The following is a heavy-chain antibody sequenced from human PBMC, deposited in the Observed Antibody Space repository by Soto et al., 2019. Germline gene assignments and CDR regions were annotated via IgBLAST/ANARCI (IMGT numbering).Heavy chain of an antibody. V-gene: IGHV3-11*01. Sequence: PGGSLRLSCAGSGFTFRDYSMSWVRLAPGQGLEWVSYMSSSGATIYYADSVKGRFTISRDNAKKSLYLQMNSLRADDTAVYYCARNTVSAAGADYYGLDVWGQGTTVTVSS. CDR3: ARNTVSAAGADYYGLDV. CDR2: MSSSGATI. J-gene: IGHJ6*02. D-gene: IGHD6-13*01. CDR1: GFTFRDYS.